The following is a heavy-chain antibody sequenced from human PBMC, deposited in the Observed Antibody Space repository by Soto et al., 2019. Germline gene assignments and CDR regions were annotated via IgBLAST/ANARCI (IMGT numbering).Heavy chain of an antibody. D-gene: IGHD6-6*01. CDR3: ARGRYSSSSPDY. CDR2: MNPNSGNT. CDR1: GYTFTSYD. J-gene: IGHJ4*02. Sequence: GALVKVSCKASGYTFTSYDINWVRQATGQGLEWMGWMNPNSGNTGYAQKFQGRVTMTRNTSISTAYMELSSLRSEDTAVYYCARGRYSSSSPDYWGQGTLVTVSS. V-gene: IGHV1-8*01.